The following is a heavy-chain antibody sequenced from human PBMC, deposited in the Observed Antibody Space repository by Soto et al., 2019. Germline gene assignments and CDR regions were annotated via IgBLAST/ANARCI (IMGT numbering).Heavy chain of an antibody. CDR1: GFTFSNAW. Sequence: GGSLRLSCAASGFTFSNAWMNWVRQAPGKGLEWVGRIKSKTDGGTTDYAAPVKGRFTISRDDSKNTLYLQMNSLKTEDTAVYYCTTDLYCTNGVCLGENFYYYYYGMDVWGQGTTVTVSS. J-gene: IGHJ6*02. CDR2: IKSKTDGGTT. V-gene: IGHV3-15*07. D-gene: IGHD2-8*01. CDR3: TTDLYCTNGVCLGENFYYYYYGMDV.